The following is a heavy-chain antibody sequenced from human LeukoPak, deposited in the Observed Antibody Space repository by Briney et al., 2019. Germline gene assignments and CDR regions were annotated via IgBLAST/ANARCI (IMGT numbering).Heavy chain of an antibody. V-gene: IGHV4-34*01. J-gene: IGHJ4*02. D-gene: IGHD2-8*02. Sequence: SETLSLTCAMHSESSGGDDWTWIRQPPGKGLEWIGEVSPGGSTRYNPSLRSRVTISVDTSKNQFSLTVNSVTAADTAVYYCARSLGYCTGATCYSFDSWGQGTLVTVSS. CDR1: SESSGGDD. CDR2: VSPGGST. CDR3: ARSLGYCTGATCYSFDS.